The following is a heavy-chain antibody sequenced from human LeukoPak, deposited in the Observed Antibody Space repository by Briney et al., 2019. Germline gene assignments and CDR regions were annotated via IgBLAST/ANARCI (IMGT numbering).Heavy chain of an antibody. J-gene: IGHJ3*02. CDR1: GGSISSGSYY. CDR2: IYTSGST. CDR3: ARDPTYRDAFDI. V-gene: IGHV4-61*02. Sequence: SSETLSLTCTVSGGSISSGSYYWSWIRQPAGRGLEWIGRIYTSGSTNYNPSLKSRVTISVDTSKNLFSLKLSSVTAADTAVYYCARDPTYRDAFDIWGQGTMVTVSS. D-gene: IGHD2-2*01.